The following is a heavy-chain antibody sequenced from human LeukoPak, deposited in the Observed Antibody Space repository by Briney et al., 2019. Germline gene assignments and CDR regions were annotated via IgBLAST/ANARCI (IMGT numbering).Heavy chain of an antibody. Sequence: SETLSLTCSVSGGSVSSDYWSWIRQPPGKGLEYIGYIHHSGTTNQTPSLKSRVTISPDTSKNQFSLKLTSVTAADTAVYYCARLPTSGYYYYGMDVWGQGTTVTVSS. CDR1: GGSVSSDY. V-gene: IGHV4-59*02. CDR2: IHHSGTT. J-gene: IGHJ6*02. CDR3: ARLPTSGYYYYGMDV. D-gene: IGHD3-10*01.